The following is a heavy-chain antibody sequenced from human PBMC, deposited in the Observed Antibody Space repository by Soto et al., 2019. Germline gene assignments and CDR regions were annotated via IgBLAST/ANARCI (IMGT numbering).Heavy chain of an antibody. CDR2: ITASGFST. Sequence: GGSLRLSCAPSGFSFSSYAMTWVRQAPGKGLEWVSTITASGFSTYYADSVKGRFTISRDSSKNTLYLQMNSLRAEDTAVYYCARYDFWSGYFDYWGQGTLVTVSS. CDR3: ARYDFWSGYFDY. V-gene: IGHV3-23*01. CDR1: GFSFSSYA. D-gene: IGHD3-3*01. J-gene: IGHJ4*02.